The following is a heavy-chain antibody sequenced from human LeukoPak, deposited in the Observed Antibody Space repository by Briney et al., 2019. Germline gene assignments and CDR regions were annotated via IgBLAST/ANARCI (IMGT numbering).Heavy chain of an antibody. V-gene: IGHV4-4*02. Sequence: PSGTLSLTCAVSGGSISSSNWWSWVRQPPGKGLEWIGEIYHSGSTNYNPSLKSRVTISVDKSKNQFSLKLSTVTAADTAVYYCARDAVGVAARFMDVWGKGTTVTVSS. CDR2: IYHSGST. D-gene: IGHD6-6*01. CDR3: ARDAVGVAARFMDV. J-gene: IGHJ6*03. CDR1: GGSISSSNW.